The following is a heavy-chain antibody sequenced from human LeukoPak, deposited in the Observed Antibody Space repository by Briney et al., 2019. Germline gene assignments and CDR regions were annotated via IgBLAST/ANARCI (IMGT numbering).Heavy chain of an antibody. CDR2: ISAYNGNT. CDR3: ARSPTSGYFDL. V-gene: IGHV1-18*01. J-gene: IGHJ2*01. Sequence: ASVKVSWKASGYTFTSYGISWVRQAPGQGLEWMGWISAYNGNTNYAQKLQGRVTMTRDTSTSTVYMELSSLRSEDTAVYYCARSPTSGYFDLWGRGTLVTVSS. CDR1: GYTFTSYG.